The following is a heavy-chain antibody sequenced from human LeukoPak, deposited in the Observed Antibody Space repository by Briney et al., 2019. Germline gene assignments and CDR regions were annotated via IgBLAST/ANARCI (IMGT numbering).Heavy chain of an antibody. CDR3: ARSWSGSYYNWFDT. V-gene: IGHV1-8*01. CDR2: MNPNSGNT. D-gene: IGHD1-26*01. J-gene: IGHJ5*02. CDR1: GYTFTSYD. Sequence: ASVKVSCKASGYTFTSYDINWVRQATGQGLEWMGWMNPNSGNTGYAQKFQGRVTMTRNTSISTAYMELSSLRSEDTAVYYCARSWSGSYYNWFDTWGQGTLVTVSS.